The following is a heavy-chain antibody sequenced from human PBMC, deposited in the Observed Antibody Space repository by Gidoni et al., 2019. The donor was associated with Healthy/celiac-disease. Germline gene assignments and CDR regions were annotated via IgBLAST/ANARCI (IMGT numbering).Heavy chain of an antibody. V-gene: IGHV4-61*02. CDR2: IYTSGST. Sequence: QVQLQESGPGLVKPSQTLSLTCTVSGGSISSGSYYWSWIRQPAGKGLEWIGRIYTSGSTNYNPSLKSRVTISVDTSKNQFSLKLSSVTAADTAVYYCARDRTPYCGGDCSDYWGQGTLVTVSS. CDR3: ARDRTPYCGGDCSDY. J-gene: IGHJ4*02. CDR1: GGSISSGSYY. D-gene: IGHD2-21*02.